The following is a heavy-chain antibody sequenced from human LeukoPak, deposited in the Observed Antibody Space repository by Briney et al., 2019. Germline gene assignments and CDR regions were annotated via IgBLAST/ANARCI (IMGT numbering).Heavy chain of an antibody. V-gene: IGHV1-69*13. Sequence: SVKVSCKASGGAFSSYAISWVRQAPGQGLEWMGGIIPIFGTASYAQKFQGRVTITADESTSTAYMELSSLRSEDTAVYYCARGKGNYDILTGYYIHYYYGMDVWGKGTTVTVSS. CDR3: ARGKGNYDILTGYYIHYYYGMDV. CDR1: GGAFSSYA. CDR2: IIPIFGTA. D-gene: IGHD3-9*01. J-gene: IGHJ6*04.